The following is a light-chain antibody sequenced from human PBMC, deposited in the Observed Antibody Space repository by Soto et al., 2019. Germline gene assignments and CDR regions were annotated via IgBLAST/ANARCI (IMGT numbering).Light chain of an antibody. CDR2: GAS. Sequence: EIVLTQSPGTLSLSPGERATLSCRASQSVSSNYLAWYQQKPGQAPRLLIYGASSRATGIPDRLSGSGSGTDFTLTISRLEPEDFAVYYCQQYGISPLTFGGGTKVDIK. V-gene: IGKV3-20*01. J-gene: IGKJ4*01. CDR3: QQYGISPLT. CDR1: QSVSSNY.